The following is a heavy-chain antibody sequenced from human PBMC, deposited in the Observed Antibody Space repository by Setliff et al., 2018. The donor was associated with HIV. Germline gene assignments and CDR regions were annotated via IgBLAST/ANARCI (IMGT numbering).Heavy chain of an antibody. Sequence: PGGSLRLSCAASGFTVRSNFMNWVRQAPGKGLEWVSIIYNDDTTSYADSVKGRFTISKDNSKDTLFLQMNNLRVEDTAVYYCARDPHYYDSSGYWAVTFDIWGQGSMVTVSS. D-gene: IGHD3-22*01. CDR3: ARDPHYYDSSGYWAVTFDI. CDR2: IYNDDTT. J-gene: IGHJ3*02. CDR1: GFTVRSNF. V-gene: IGHV3-66*02.